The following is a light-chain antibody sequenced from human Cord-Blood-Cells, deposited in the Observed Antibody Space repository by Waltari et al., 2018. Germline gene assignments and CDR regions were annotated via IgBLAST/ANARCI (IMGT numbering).Light chain of an antibody. CDR2: LNSDGSH. J-gene: IGLJ2*01. V-gene: IGLV4-69*01. Sequence: QLVLTQSPSASASLGASVKLTCTLSSGHSSYAIAWHQQQPAQGPRYLMKLNSDGSHSKGDGIPDRFSGSSSGAERYLTISSLQSEDEADYYCQTWGTGIVVFGGGTKLTVL. CDR3: QTWGTGIVV. CDR1: SGHSSYA.